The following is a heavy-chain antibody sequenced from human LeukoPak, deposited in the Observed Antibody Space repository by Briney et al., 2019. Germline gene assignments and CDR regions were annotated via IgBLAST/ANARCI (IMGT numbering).Heavy chain of an antibody. D-gene: IGHD4-17*01. Sequence: GGSLRLSCAASGFTFSSYGMHWVRQAPGKGLEWVAVISYDGSNKYYADSVKGRFTISRDNSKNTLYLQMNSLRAEDTAVYYCAKAGFSVTTDFDYWGQGTLVTVSS. CDR1: GFTFSSYG. CDR3: AKAGFSVTTDFDY. V-gene: IGHV3-30*18. J-gene: IGHJ4*02. CDR2: ISYDGSNK.